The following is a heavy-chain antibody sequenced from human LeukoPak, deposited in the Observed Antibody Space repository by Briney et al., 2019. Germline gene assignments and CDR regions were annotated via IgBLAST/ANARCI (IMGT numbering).Heavy chain of an antibody. CDR3: ARDLGYSGRDSGRDY. Sequence: GGSLRLSCAASGFTFSSCSMNWVRQAPGKGLEWVSYISSSSSYIYYADSVKGRFTISRDNAKNSLYLQMNSLRGEDTAVYYCARDLGYSGRDSGRDYWGQGTLVTVSS. J-gene: IGHJ4*02. CDR2: ISSSSSYI. CDR1: GFTFSSCS. V-gene: IGHV3-21*01. D-gene: IGHD5-12*01.